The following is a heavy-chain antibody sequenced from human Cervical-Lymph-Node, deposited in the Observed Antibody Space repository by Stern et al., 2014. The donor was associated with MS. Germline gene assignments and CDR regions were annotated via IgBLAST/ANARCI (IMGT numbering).Heavy chain of an antibody. V-gene: IGHV5-51*01. CDR3: AALVRGSYFY. CDR1: GYSFNLSW. J-gene: IGHJ4*02. D-gene: IGHD1-26*01. CDR2: IYPGYSAA. Sequence: GKLVQSGAEMKKPGGSLKISCKGSGYSFNLSWICWVRQVSGKGLEWMGIIYPGYSAARYSPSFQGQVTISADKSISTAYLQWSSLKASDTAMYYCAALVRGSYFYWGQGTLVTVSS.